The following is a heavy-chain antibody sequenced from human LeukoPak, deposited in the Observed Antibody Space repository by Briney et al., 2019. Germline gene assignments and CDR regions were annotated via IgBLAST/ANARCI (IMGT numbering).Heavy chain of an antibody. CDR3: AREPAYCGGDCYDAFDI. CDR2: INPSGGST. Sequence: ASVKVSCKASGYTFTSYAMNWVRQAPGQGLEWMGIINPSGGSTSYAQKFQGRVTMTRDTSTSTVYMELSSLRSEDTAVYYCAREPAYCGGDCYDAFDIWGQGTMVTVSS. V-gene: IGHV1-46*01. D-gene: IGHD2-21*02. J-gene: IGHJ3*02. CDR1: GYTFTSYA.